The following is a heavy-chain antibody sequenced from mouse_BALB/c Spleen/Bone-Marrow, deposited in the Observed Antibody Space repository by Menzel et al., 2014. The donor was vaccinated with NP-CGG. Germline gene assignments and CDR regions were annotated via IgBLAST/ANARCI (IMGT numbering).Heavy chain of an antibody. D-gene: IGHD2-10*02. Sequence: QVQLKESGAELVRPGSSVKISCKASGYPFCSYWMNWVKQRPGQGLEWIGQIYPGDGETNYNGKFKGNATLTADKSSSTAYMQLISLTSEDSAVYFCARKYGDYWGQGTTLTVSS. V-gene: IGHV1-80*01. J-gene: IGHJ2*01. CDR3: ARKYGDY. CDR1: GYPFCSYW. CDR2: IYPGDGET.